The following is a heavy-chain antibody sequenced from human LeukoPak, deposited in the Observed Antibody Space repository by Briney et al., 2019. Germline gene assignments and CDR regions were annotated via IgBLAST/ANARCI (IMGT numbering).Heavy chain of an antibody. Sequence: PGGSLRLSCAASGFTFSSYAMIWVRQAPGQGLEWVSVISGSGGSTYYADSVKGRFTISRDNSRNTLYLQMNSLRADDTAVYYCAKDEGNNQLPYFDYWGQGTLVTVSS. CDR3: AKDEGNNQLPYFDY. J-gene: IGHJ4*02. CDR1: GFTFSSYA. V-gene: IGHV3-23*01. CDR2: ISGSGGST. D-gene: IGHD2-2*01.